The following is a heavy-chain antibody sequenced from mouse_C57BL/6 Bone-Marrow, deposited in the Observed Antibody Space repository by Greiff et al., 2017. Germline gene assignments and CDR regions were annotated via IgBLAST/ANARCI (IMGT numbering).Heavy chain of an antibody. Sequence: VQLQQSGPGLVQPSQSLSITCTVSGFSLTSYGVHWVRQPPGKGLEWLGVIWSGGSTDYNAAFISRLSISKDNSKSQVFFKMNSLQADDTAIYYCATSIYYDYDWFAYWGQGTLVTVSA. J-gene: IGHJ3*01. CDR2: IWSGGST. V-gene: IGHV2-4*01. CDR1: GFSLTSYG. CDR3: ATSIYYDYDWFAY. D-gene: IGHD2-4*01.